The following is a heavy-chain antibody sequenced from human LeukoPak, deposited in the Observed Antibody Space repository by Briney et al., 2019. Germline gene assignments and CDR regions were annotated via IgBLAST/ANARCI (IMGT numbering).Heavy chain of an antibody. J-gene: IGHJ4*02. Sequence: SETLSLTCAVYGGSFSAYYWSWIRQPPGKGLEWIGEINHSGSTNYNPSLKSRVTISVDTSKNQFSLKLSSVTAADTAVYYCATYRNYGGLYWGQGTLVTVSS. D-gene: IGHD4-23*01. CDR3: ATYRNYGGLY. CDR1: GGSFSAYY. V-gene: IGHV4-34*01. CDR2: INHSGST.